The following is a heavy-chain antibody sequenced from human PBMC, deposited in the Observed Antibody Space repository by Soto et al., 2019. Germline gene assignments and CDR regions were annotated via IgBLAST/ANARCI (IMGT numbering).Heavy chain of an antibody. CDR1: GGSISSYY. Sequence: SETLSLTCTVSGGSISSYYWSWIRQPPGKGLEWIGYIYYSGSTNYNPSLKSRVTISVDTSKNQFSLKLSSVTAADTAVYYCARGRRYQLPPTQYYYYYYYMDVWGKGTTVTVSS. V-gene: IGHV4-59*01. CDR3: ARGRRYQLPPTQYYYYYYYMDV. D-gene: IGHD2-2*01. J-gene: IGHJ6*03. CDR2: IYYSGST.